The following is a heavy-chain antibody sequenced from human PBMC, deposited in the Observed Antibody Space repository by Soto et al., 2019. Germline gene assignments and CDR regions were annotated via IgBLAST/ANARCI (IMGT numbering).Heavy chain of an antibody. CDR1: GYTFTSYY. J-gene: IGHJ3*02. V-gene: IGHV1-46*01. CDR2: INPSGGST. CDR3: ARAREVVAATPWEGDAFDI. D-gene: IGHD2-15*01. Sequence: ASVKVSCKASGYTFTSYYMHWVRQAPGQGLEWMGIINPSGGSTSYAQKFQGRVTMTRDTSTSTVYMELSSLRSEDTAVNYCARAREVVAATPWEGDAFDIWGQGTMVTVSS.